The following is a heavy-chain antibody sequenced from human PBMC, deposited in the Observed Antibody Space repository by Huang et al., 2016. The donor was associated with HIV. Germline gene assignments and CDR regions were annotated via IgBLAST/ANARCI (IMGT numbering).Heavy chain of an antibody. CDR1: GFTFRKHW. D-gene: IGHD6-13*01. V-gene: IGHV3-74*01. CDR3: AKNPSITAVDSDYYYYYMDV. J-gene: IGHJ6*03. CDR2: INRDGSDT. Sequence: EVQLVESGGGLVQPGGSLRLSCAASGFTFRKHWMHGVRQAPGKGREWVSRINRDGSDTSHADSVKGRFTISRDNAQNTVHLHMNSLRAEDTAVYFCAKNPSITAVDSDYYYYYMDVWGKGTTVTVS.